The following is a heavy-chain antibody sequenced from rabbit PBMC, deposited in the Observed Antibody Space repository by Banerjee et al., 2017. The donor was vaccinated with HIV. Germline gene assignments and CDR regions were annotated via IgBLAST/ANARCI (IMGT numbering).Heavy chain of an antibody. V-gene: IGHV1S40*01. D-gene: IGHD4-1*01. J-gene: IGHJ4*01. CDR1: GIDFSRRYY. Sequence: QSLEESGGGLVQPEGSLTLTCKDSGIDFSRRYYMCWVRQAPGKGLEWIACIYAGSSGSTYYATWAKGRFTISKTSSTTVTLQMTSLTAADTATYFCARDYSSGWDFSFSLWGQGTLVTV. CDR2: IYAGSSGST. CDR3: ARDYSSGWDFSFSL.